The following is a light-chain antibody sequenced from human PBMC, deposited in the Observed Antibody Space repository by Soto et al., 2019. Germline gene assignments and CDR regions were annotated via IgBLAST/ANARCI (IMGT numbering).Light chain of an antibody. CDR1: QSISSR. J-gene: IGKJ2*01. CDR2: KVS. Sequence: DIQMTQSPSILSASVGERVTISCRASQSISSRLAWYQQKPGKAPKLLIQKVSILESGVPSRFSGSGSGTEFTLTISSLQPYDFATYYCQHYNSGTVFGQGTKLEIK. CDR3: QHYNSGTV. V-gene: IGKV1-5*03.